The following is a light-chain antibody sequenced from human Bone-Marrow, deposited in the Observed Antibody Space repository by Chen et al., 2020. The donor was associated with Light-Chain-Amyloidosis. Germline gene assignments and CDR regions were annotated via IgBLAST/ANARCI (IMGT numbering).Light chain of an antibody. CDR1: RSDVGGDNQ. CDR3: SSYTITNTLV. Sequence: STLTQPAPVSGSPGQSLTISCTGTRSDVGGDNQVSWCQQHPDKAPKLMIYEVTNRPSWVPDRFSGSKSDNTASLTISGLQTEDEADYFCSSYTITNTLVFGSGTGVTVL. J-gene: IGLJ1*01. CDR2: EVT. V-gene: IGLV2-14*01.